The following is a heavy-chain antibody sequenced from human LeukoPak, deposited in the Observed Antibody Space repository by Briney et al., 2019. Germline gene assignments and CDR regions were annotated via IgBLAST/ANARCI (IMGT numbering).Heavy chain of an antibody. CDR2: FYNSGRS. Sequence: PSETLSLTCAVYGGSFSGYYWSWIRQPPGKGLEWIGYFYNSGRSTYNPSLKSRVTISVDTSKNQFSLKLSSVTAADTAVYYCALNGCSSTSCYRHYYYYYMDVWGKGTTVTVSS. CDR3: ALNGCSSTSCYRHYYYYYMDV. D-gene: IGHD2-2*01. V-gene: IGHV4-34*01. J-gene: IGHJ6*03. CDR1: GGSFSGYY.